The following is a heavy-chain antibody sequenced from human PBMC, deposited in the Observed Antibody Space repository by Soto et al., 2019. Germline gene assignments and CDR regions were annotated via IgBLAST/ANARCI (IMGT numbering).Heavy chain of an antibody. CDR1: GGTFSSYT. CDR2: IIPILVIA. J-gene: IGHJ6*03. V-gene: IGHV1-69*08. CDR3: ARDEAVVVVPAASFGPDSIDYYYYMDV. D-gene: IGHD2-2*01. Sequence: QVQLVQSGAEVKKPGSSVKVSCKASGGTFSSYTISWVRQAPGQGLEWMGRIIPILVIANYAQKFQGRVTIPADKSTSTAYMELSRLRAEDTAVYYCARDEAVVVVPAASFGPDSIDYYYYMDVWGKGTTVTVSS.